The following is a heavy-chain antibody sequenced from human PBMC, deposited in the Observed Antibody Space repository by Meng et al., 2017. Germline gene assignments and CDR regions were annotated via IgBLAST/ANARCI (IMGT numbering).Heavy chain of an antibody. Sequence: LSLTCAASGFTFDDYGMSWVRQAPGKGLEWVSGINWNGGSTGYADSVKGRFTISRDNAKNSLYLQMNSLRAEDTALYYCARDLLRNDGSFDYWGQGTLVTVSS. D-gene: IGHD1-1*01. CDR2: INWNGGST. CDR1: GFTFDDYG. J-gene: IGHJ4*02. V-gene: IGHV3-20*04. CDR3: ARDLLRNDGSFDY.